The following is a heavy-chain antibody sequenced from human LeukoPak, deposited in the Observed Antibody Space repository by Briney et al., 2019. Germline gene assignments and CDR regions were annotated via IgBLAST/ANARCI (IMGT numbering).Heavy chain of an antibody. V-gene: IGHV4-39*01. CDR3: ARHDWNY. CDR2: IYYSGTT. CDR1: GGSLSSSGYY. J-gene: IGHJ4*02. D-gene: IGHD3-9*01. Sequence: PSETLSLTCTVSGGSLSSSGYYWGWIRQPPGKGLEWIGSIYYSGTTYYNPSLKSRVTISVDTSKNQFSLKLSSVTAADTAVYYCARHDWNYWGQGTLVTVSS.